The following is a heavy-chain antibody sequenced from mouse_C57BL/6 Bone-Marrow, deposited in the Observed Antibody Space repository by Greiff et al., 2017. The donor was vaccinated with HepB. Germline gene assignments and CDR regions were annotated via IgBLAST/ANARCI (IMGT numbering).Heavy chain of an antibody. D-gene: IGHD2-3*01. J-gene: IGHJ2*01. V-gene: IGHV2-9-1*01. CDR2: IWTGGST. CDR3: ARTVYDGYYVRFDY. Sequence: VTLVASGPGLVAPSQCLSISCPVSGFSLTSYALSLVRPPPGNGLEWLGVIWTGGSTNYNSALKSRLSISKDNSKSQVFLKMNSLQTDDTARYYCARTVYDGYYVRFDYWGQGTTLTVSS. CDR1: GFSLTSYA.